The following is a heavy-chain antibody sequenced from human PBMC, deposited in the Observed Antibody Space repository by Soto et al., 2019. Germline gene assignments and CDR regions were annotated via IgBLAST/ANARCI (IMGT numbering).Heavy chain of an antibody. D-gene: IGHD3-22*01. Sequence: LKISCKGSGYSFTSYWIGWVRQMPGKGLEWMGIIYPGDSDTRYSPSFQGQVTISADKSISTAYLQWSSLKASDTAMYYCARPYYYDSSGSPASYYFDYWGQGTLVTVSS. J-gene: IGHJ4*02. CDR1: GYSFTSYW. CDR2: IYPGDSDT. CDR3: ARPYYYDSSGSPASYYFDY. V-gene: IGHV5-51*01.